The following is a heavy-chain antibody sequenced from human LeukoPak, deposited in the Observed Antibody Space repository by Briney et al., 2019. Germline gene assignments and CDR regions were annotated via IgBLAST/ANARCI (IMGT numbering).Heavy chain of an antibody. V-gene: IGHV3-20*04. CDR2: INWNGGNT. D-gene: IGHD5-18*01. Sequence: PGGSLRLSCAASGFTFDDYGMTWVRQAPGKGLEWVSGINWNGGNTGYADSVEGRFTISRDNAKNSLYLEMNSLRAEDTALYYCARGWKQLWSNWFDTWGQGTLVTVSS. CDR3: ARGWKQLWSNWFDT. J-gene: IGHJ5*02. CDR1: GFTFDDYG.